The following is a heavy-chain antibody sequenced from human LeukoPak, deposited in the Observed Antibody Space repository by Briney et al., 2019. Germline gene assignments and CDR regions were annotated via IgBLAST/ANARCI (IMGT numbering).Heavy chain of an antibody. V-gene: IGHV4-4*07. CDR1: GGSISSYY. D-gene: IGHD3-10*01. CDR2: IYTSGST. J-gene: IGHJ4*02. Sequence: PSETLSLTCTVAGGSISSYYWSLIRQPAGKGLEWIGRIYTSGSTNYNPSLQSRVTMSVDTSKNQSSLKLSSVTAADTAVYYCASLAWFGESFDYGGRGTRVIVSA. CDR3: ASLAWFGESFDY.